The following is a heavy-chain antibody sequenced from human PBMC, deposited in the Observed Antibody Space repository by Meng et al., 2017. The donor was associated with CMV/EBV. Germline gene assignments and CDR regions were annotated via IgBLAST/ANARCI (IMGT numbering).Heavy chain of an antibody. J-gene: IGHJ4*02. Sequence: LRLSCAVYGGSFSGYYWSWIRQPPGKGLEWIGEINHSGSTNYNPSLKSRVTISVDTSKNQFSLKLSSVTAADTAVYYCAGASFWSGYYDYWGQGTLVTSPQ. V-gene: IGHV4-34*01. CDR1: GGSFSGYY. CDR2: INHSGST. D-gene: IGHD3-3*01. CDR3: AGASFWSGYYDY.